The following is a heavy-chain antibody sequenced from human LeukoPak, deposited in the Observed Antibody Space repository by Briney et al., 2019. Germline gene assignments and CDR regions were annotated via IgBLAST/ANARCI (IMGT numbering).Heavy chain of an antibody. J-gene: IGHJ4*02. D-gene: IGHD2-2*01. V-gene: IGHV4-39*02. Sequence: SETLSLTCNVSGGSISSSSYYWGWIRQPPGKGLEWIGSIYYSGRTYYNPSLKSRVTISGDTSKNQFSLRLSSVTAADTAVYYCARGGYCGNTRCGGLDSWGQGTLVTVSS. CDR1: GGSISSSSYY. CDR3: ARGGYCGNTRCGGLDS. CDR2: IYYSGRT.